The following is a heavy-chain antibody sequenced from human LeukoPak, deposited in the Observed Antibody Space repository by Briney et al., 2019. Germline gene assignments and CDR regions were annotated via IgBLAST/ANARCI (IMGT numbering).Heavy chain of an antibody. CDR1: GRTFSSYD. V-gene: IGHV1-69*05. Sequence: GSSVKLPCKASGRTFSSYDNIWVRQAPGQGLEWIGVIIPTFVTENYAQKFQGRVTITTDESTSTAYMELSSLRSEDTAVYYCARVGYDFWSGYRSYGWCDPWGQGTLVIVS. CDR2: IIPTFVTE. J-gene: IGHJ5*02. CDR3: ARVGYDFWSGYRSYGWCDP. D-gene: IGHD3-3*01.